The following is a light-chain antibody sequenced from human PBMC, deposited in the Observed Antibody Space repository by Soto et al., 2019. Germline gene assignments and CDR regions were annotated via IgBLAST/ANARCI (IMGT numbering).Light chain of an antibody. V-gene: IGKV1-39*01. CDR2: AAS. J-gene: IGKJ4*01. Sequence: DLQMTQSPSSLSASVGDRVTITCRASQSISSYLNWYQQKPAKAPKLLIYAASSLQSGVPSRFSGSGSGTDFTLTISSLQPEDFATYYCQQSYSTPPLTFVGGTKVEIK. CDR3: QQSYSTPPLT. CDR1: QSISSY.